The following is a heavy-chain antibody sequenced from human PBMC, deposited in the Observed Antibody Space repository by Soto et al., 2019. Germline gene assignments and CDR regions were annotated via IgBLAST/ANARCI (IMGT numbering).Heavy chain of an antibody. V-gene: IGHV4-4*02. Sequence: SETLSLTCAVSGDSINSNYCWTWVRQPPGKGLEWIGEIYHSGSTNYNPSLKSRVTISVDKSKNQFSLKLSSETAADTAVYYCARDRGNVLLWFGESRFGNYFDYWGQGTLVTVSS. D-gene: IGHD3-10*01. CDR2: IYHSGST. CDR3: ARDRGNVLLWFGESRFGNYFDY. CDR1: GDSINSNYC. J-gene: IGHJ4*02.